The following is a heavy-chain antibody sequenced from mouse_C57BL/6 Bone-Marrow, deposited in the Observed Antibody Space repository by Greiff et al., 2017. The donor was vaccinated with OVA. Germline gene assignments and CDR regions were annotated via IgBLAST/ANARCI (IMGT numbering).Heavy chain of an antibody. D-gene: IGHD2-5*01. CDR3: AREGSSNYLFFYAMDY. CDR2: IYPGSGST. J-gene: IGHJ4*01. Sequence: VKLQQPGAELVKPGASVKMSCKASGYTFTSYWITWVKQRPGQGLEWIGDIYPGSGSTNYNEKFKSKATLTVDTSSSTAYMQLSSLTSEDSAVYYCAREGSSNYLFFYAMDYWGQGTSVTVSS. V-gene: IGHV1-55*01. CDR1: GYTFTSYW.